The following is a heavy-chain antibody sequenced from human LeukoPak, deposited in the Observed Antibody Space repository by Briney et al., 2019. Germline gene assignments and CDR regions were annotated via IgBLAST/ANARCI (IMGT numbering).Heavy chain of an antibody. CDR2: TYPGDSDT. Sequence: GESLKISCKGSGYSFTNYWIAWVRQTPGEGLEWMGITYPGDSDTRYSPSFQGQVTISADKSISTAYLQWSSLKALDTAIYYCARRTDSLVYFDYWGQGTLVTVSS. CDR1: GYSFTNYW. CDR3: ARRTDSLVYFDY. V-gene: IGHV5-51*01. J-gene: IGHJ4*02. D-gene: IGHD5-18*01.